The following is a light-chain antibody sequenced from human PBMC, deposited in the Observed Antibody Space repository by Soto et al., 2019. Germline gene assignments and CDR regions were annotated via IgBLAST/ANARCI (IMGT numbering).Light chain of an antibody. J-gene: IGKJ1*01. CDR3: QQSYSTPRT. Sequence: DIQMTQSPYSLSAAVGDRVTISCRASQSISSYLNWYQQKPGKAPKLLIYAASSLQSGVPSRFSGSGSGTDFTLTISSLQPEDFATYYCQQSYSTPRTFGQGTKVDI. CDR2: AAS. CDR1: QSISSY. V-gene: IGKV1-39*01.